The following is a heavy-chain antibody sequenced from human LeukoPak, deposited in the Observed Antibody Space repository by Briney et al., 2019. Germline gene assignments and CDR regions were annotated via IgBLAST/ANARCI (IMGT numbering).Heavy chain of an antibody. CDR2: ISGSGGST. CDR3: AKGAYYYDSSGYYYIFYYYYYGMDV. Sequence: GGSLRLSCAASGFTFSSYAMSWVRQAPGKGLEWVSAISGSGGSTYYADSVKGRFTISRDNSKNTLYLQMNSLRAEDTAVYYCAKGAYYYDSSGYYYIFYYYYYGMDVWGQGTTVTVSS. V-gene: IGHV3-23*01. D-gene: IGHD3-22*01. CDR1: GFTFSSYA. J-gene: IGHJ6*02.